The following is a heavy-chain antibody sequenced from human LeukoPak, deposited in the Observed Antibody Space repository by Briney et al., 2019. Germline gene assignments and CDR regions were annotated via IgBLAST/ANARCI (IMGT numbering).Heavy chain of an antibody. CDR1: GYTFTSFG. D-gene: IGHD1-26*01. J-gene: IGHJ4*02. Sequence: ASVKVSCKASGYTFTSFGITWVRQAPGQGLEWMGRISANNGDTNYAQNFQGRVTMTTDTSTSTAYLELRGLTSDDTAVYYCARSYSGTYYIYWGQGTLVTVSS. V-gene: IGHV1-18*01. CDR2: ISANNGDT. CDR3: ARSYSGTYYIY.